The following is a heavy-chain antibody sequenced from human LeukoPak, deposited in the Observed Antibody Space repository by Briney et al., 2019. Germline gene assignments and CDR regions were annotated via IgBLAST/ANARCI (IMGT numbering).Heavy chain of an antibody. CDR2: IVVGSGNT. CDR3: AAEAVPAAKPFDY. V-gene: IGHV1-58*02. Sequence: SVKVSCKASGYTFTSYAMHWVRQAPGQRLEWIGWIVVGSGNTNYAQKFQERVTITRDMSTSTAYMELSSLRSEDTAVYYCAAEAVPAAKPFDYWGQGTLVTVSS. CDR1: GYTFTSYA. J-gene: IGHJ4*02. D-gene: IGHD2-2*02.